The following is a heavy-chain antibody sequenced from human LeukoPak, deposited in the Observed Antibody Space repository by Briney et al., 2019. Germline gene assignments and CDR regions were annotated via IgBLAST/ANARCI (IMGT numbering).Heavy chain of an antibody. CDR3: ARGRGSKAARLRYYYMDV. CDR2: MNPNSGNT. J-gene: IGHJ6*03. D-gene: IGHD6-6*01. V-gene: IGHV1-8*01. CDR1: GYTFTSYD. Sequence: ASVKVSCKASGYTFTSYDINWVRQATGQGLEWMGWMNPNSGNTGYAQKFQGRVTMTRNTSISTAYMELSSLRSEDTAVYYCARGRGSKAARLRYYYMDVWGKGTTVTVSS.